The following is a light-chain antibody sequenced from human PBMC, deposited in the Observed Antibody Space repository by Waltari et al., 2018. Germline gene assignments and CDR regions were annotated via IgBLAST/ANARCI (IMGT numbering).Light chain of an antibody. CDR2: DVT. CDR1: RSDVGGYNF. CDR3: SSYAGNYVA. Sequence: QSALTQPRSVSGSPGQSVTISCTGTRSDVGGYNFVSWYQQHPGTAPKLIISDVTKRPAGVPDRFSGSKSGNTASRTISGLQAEDEADYFCSSYAGNYVAFGGGTKLTVL. V-gene: IGLV2-11*01. J-gene: IGLJ2*01.